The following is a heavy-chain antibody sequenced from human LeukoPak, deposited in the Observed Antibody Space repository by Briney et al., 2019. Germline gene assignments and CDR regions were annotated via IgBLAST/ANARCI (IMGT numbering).Heavy chain of an antibody. CDR2: INWNGGST. D-gene: IGHD6-6*01. CDR1: GFTFDDYG. V-gene: IGHV3-20*01. J-gene: IGHJ5*02. CDR3: ARVREYSSSRWFDP. Sequence: GGSLRLSCAASGFTFDDYGMSWVRQAPGKGLEWVSGINWNGGSTGYADSVKGRFTISRDNAKNSLYLQMNSLRAEDTALYHCARVREYSSSRWFDPWDQGTLVTVSS.